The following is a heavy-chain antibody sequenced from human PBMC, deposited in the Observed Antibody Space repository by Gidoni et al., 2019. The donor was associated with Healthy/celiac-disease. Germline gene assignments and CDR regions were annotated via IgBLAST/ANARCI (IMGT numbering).Heavy chain of an antibody. CDR2: IRGSGGST. D-gene: IGHD3-3*01. Sequence: EVQLVESGGGLVLPGGSLRLSCAASGFTFSRCAMRWVRQAPGKGLEWVSAIRGSGGSTYYEDAVKGRFTISRDNSKNTLYLQMNSLRAEDTAVYYCAKVEAYDFWSGYTYYYYGMDVWGQGTTVTVSS. CDR3: AKVEAYDFWSGYTYYYYGMDV. CDR1: GFTFSRCA. V-gene: IGHV3-23*04. J-gene: IGHJ6*02.